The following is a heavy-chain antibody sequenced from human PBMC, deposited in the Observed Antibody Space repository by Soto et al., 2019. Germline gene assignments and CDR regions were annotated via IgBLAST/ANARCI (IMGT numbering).Heavy chain of an antibody. CDR3: AREGGGRSPPG. V-gene: IGHV3-30-3*01. J-gene: IGHJ4*02. CDR1: GFTFSRHA. Sequence: QVQLVESGGGVVQPGRSLRLSCAASGFTFSRHAMHWVRQAPVKGLEWVAVISYDGSEKYYADSVKGRFTISRDSSKNPLYLQMDSLGPEDTAVYYCAREGGGRSPPGWGQGTLVTVFS. D-gene: IGHD3-16*01. CDR2: ISYDGSEK.